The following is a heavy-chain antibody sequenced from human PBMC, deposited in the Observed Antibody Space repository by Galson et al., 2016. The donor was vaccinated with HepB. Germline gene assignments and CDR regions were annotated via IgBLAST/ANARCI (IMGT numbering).Heavy chain of an antibody. CDR1: GFTFRSYW. D-gene: IGHD2-15*01. Sequence: SLRLSCAASGFTFRSYWMTWVRQAPGKGLEWVANIKQDGIEKYHVDSVKGRFTISRDNAKNSLYLQMNSLRAEDTAVYYLARDSGFCSGGSCYGYAFDIWGQGTMVTVSS. V-gene: IGHV3-7*01. CDR2: IKQDGIEK. J-gene: IGHJ3*02. CDR3: ARDSGFCSGGSCYGYAFDI.